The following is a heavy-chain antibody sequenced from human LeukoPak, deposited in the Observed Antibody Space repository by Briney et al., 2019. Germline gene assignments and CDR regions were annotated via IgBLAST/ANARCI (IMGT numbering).Heavy chain of an antibody. J-gene: IGHJ4*02. D-gene: IGHD3-10*01. CDR2: IYYSGST. Sequence: SETLSLTCTVSGGSISSSSYYWGWIRQPPGNGLEWIGSIYYSGSTYYNPSLKSRVTISVDTSKNQFSLKLSSVTAADTAVYYCARSGGVRLDYWGQGTLVTVSS. CDR1: GGSISSSSYY. CDR3: ARSGGVRLDY. V-gene: IGHV4-39*07.